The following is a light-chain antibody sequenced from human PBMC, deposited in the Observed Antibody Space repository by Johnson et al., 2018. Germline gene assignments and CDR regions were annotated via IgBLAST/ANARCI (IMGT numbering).Light chain of an antibody. CDR1: SSNIGNNY. Sequence: QSVLTQPPSVSAAPGQKVTISCSGSSSNIGNNYVSWYKQLPGTAPKLLIYDNNKRPSGIPDRFSGSKSGTSATLGITGLQTGDAADYYCGTWDTSLMSGSVFGTGTKVTVL. V-gene: IGLV1-51*01. CDR2: DNN. CDR3: GTWDTSLMSGSV. J-gene: IGLJ1*01.